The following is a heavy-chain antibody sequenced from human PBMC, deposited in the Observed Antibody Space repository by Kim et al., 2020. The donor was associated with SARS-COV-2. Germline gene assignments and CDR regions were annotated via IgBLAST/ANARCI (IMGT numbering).Heavy chain of an antibody. CDR1: GYTFTSYA. Sequence: ASVKVSCKASGYTFTSYAMHWVRQAPGQRLEWMGWTNAGNGNTKYSQKFQGRVTITRDTSASTAYMELSSLRSEDTAVYYCARDLSGIVGGHDAFDIWGQGTMVTVSS. J-gene: IGHJ3*02. D-gene: IGHD1-26*01. CDR3: ARDLSGIVGGHDAFDI. V-gene: IGHV1-3*01. CDR2: TNAGNGNT.